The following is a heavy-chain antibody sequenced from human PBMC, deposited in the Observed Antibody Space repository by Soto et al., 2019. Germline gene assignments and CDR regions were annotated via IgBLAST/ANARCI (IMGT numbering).Heavy chain of an antibody. CDR3: ARDPAIVVVVAATRYYYGMDV. CDR1: GFTFSSYG. CDR2: IWYDGSNK. Sequence: QVPLVESGGGVVQPGRSLRLSCAASGFTFSSYGMHWVRQAPGKGLEWVAVIWYDGSNKYYADSVKGRFTISRDNSKNTLNLQMNSLRAEDTAVYYCARDPAIVVVVAATRYYYGMDVWGQGTTVTVSS. D-gene: IGHD2-15*01. J-gene: IGHJ6*02. V-gene: IGHV3-33*01.